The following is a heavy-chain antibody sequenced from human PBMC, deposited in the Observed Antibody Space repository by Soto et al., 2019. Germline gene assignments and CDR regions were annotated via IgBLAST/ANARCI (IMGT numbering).Heavy chain of an antibody. Sequence: PGGSLRLSCTASGFTFSEYSMSWVRQAPGKGLEWVSSITHSGTYVYYADSVKGRFTISRDSASNSLFLQMTSLRAEDTAVYHCARADYPNYYYYCLDVCGQGTTVTVSS. D-gene: IGHD4-17*01. CDR1: GFTFSEYS. V-gene: IGHV3-21*01. J-gene: IGHJ6*02. CDR3: ARADYPNYYYYCLDV. CDR2: ITHSGTYV.